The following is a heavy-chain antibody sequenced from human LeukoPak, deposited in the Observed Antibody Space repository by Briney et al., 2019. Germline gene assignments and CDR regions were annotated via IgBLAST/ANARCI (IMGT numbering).Heavy chain of an antibody. J-gene: IGHJ3*01. V-gene: IGHV3-74*01. CDR1: GFTFRRYW. D-gene: IGHD3-10*01. Sequence: GGAPRLSCAASGFTFRRYWMHWVPQAPGKGLVWVSRIRDDGGFTNYADSVKGRFTISRDNAKNTLYLQMNSLRDEDTTVYYYTRQAVPQGLLGFDVWGEGTTVTVSS. CDR2: IRDDGGFT. CDR3: TRQAVPQGLLGFDV.